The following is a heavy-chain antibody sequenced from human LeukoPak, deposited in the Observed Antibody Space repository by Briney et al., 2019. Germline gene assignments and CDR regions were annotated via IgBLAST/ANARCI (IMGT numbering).Heavy chain of an antibody. CDR2: SDYIGST. CDR1: GDPISSYY. J-gene: IGHJ4*02. Sequence: PSETLSLTCTVSGDPISSYYWNWLRQPPGKGLEWIGYSDYIGSTNYNPSLKSRVTISVDTSKHQFSLKLSSVTAADTAVYYCARGGYSYGFDYWGQGTLVTVSS. V-gene: IGHV4-59*01. D-gene: IGHD5-18*01. CDR3: ARGGYSYGFDY.